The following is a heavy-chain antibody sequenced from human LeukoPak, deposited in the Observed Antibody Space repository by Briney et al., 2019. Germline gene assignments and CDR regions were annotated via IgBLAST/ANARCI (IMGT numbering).Heavy chain of an antibody. CDR1: AGSISSDY. CDR3: ARHAHGTTVRWFDP. CDR2: IYYSGST. D-gene: IGHD4-11*01. V-gene: IGHV4-39*01. J-gene: IGHJ5*02. Sequence: SETLSLTCVVSAGSISSDYWGWIRQPPGKGLEWIGSIYYSGSTYYNPSLKSRVTISVDTSKNQFSLKLSSVTAADTAVYYCARHAHGTTVRWFDPWGQGTLVTVSS.